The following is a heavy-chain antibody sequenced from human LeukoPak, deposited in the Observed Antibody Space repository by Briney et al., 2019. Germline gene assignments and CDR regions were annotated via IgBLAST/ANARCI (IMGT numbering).Heavy chain of an antibody. CDR1: GYTFTSYG. Sequence: ASVKVSCKASGYTFTSYGISWVRQAPGQGLEWMGWISAYNGNTNYAQKLQGRVTVTTDTSTSTAYMELRSLRSDDTAVYYCAGLAAAGTSVFDPWGQGTLVTVSS. CDR3: AGLAAAGTSVFDP. D-gene: IGHD6-13*01. J-gene: IGHJ5*02. V-gene: IGHV1-18*01. CDR2: ISAYNGNT.